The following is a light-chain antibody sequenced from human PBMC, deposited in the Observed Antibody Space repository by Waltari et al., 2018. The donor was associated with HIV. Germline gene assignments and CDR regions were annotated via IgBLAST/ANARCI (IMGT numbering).Light chain of an antibody. Sequence: DIQMTQFPSFVSASVGDRVTITCRASQYVATWLAWTQQRPGEAPRLLIYATSRLHDGVPSLFSGYGSDIEFTLTIGSLQPEDFATYYCQQAYDFPPTFGQGTKVE. CDR2: ATS. J-gene: IGKJ1*01. CDR3: QQAYDFPPT. CDR1: QYVATW. V-gene: IGKV1-12*01.